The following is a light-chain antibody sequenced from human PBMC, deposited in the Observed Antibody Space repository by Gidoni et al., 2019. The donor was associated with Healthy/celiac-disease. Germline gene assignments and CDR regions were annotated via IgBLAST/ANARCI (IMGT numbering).Light chain of an antibody. CDR2: GAS. Sequence: EIVMTQSPATLSVSPGESATLSCSASQSVSSNLAWYQQKPGQAPRLLIYGASTRATGSPARFSGSGAGTEFTLTISSLQAEDVAVYYCQQYKNWPTFGQGTRLEIK. J-gene: IGKJ5*01. CDR1: QSVSSN. CDR3: QQYKNWPT. V-gene: IGKV3D-15*01.